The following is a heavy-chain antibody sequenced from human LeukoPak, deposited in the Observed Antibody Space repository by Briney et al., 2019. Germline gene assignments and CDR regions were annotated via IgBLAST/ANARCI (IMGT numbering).Heavy chain of an antibody. J-gene: IGHJ4*02. D-gene: IGHD3-22*01. Sequence: SETLSLTCTVSGGSISSYYWSWIRQPPGKGLEWIGYINYSGSTNYNPSLKSRVTISVDTSKNQFSLKLSSVTAADTAVYYCARSYYYDSSGYPGALGYWGQGTLVTVSS. V-gene: IGHV4-59*08. CDR2: INYSGST. CDR3: ARSYYYDSSGYPGALGY. CDR1: GGSISSYY.